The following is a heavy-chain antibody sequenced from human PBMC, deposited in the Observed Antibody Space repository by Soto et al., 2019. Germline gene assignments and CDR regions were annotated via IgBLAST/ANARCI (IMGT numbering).Heavy chain of an antibody. J-gene: IGHJ4*02. CDR2: IWYDGSNK. V-gene: IGHV3-33*01. D-gene: IGHD6-19*01. CDR1: GFTFSSYG. CDR3: ARTRFRFYRAAGTMLYFDY. Sequence: QVQLVESGGGVVQPGRSLRLSCAASGFTFSSYGMHWVRQAPGKGLEWVALIWYDGSNKYYADSVKGRFTISRDNSKNTLYLQKNRLRAEDTAVYYCARTRFRFYRAAGTMLYFDYWGQGTLVTVSS.